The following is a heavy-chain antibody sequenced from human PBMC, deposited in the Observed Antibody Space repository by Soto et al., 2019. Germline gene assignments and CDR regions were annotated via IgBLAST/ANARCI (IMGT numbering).Heavy chain of an antibody. CDR3: ARGQEVGAHFFDS. V-gene: IGHV3-13*01. CDR1: GFTFSGFD. J-gene: IGHJ4*02. CDR2: IGTAGDT. Sequence: PRLSCEASGFTFSGFDMHWVRQPTGKGLEWVSTIGTAGDTYYAVSVRGRFTISRDNAKNSLSLQMNGLRAGDTAVYFCARGQEVGAHFFDSWGQGTQVTVSS. D-gene: IGHD2-15*01.